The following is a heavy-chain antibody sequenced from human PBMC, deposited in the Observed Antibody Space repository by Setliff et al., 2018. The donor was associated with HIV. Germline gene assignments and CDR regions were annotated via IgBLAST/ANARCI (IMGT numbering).Heavy chain of an antibody. V-gene: IGHV3-23*01. Sequence: PGGSLRLSCAASGFTFSTYAMSWVRQAPGKGLEWVSAISGSGSSTYYADSVQGRITISRDNSENMLYLRMNSLRAEDTAVYFCARGPDCSGGSCYLGFDYWGQGTLVTVSS. CDR1: GFTFSTYA. D-gene: IGHD2-15*01. CDR3: ARGPDCSGGSCYLGFDY. CDR2: ISGSGSST. J-gene: IGHJ4*02.